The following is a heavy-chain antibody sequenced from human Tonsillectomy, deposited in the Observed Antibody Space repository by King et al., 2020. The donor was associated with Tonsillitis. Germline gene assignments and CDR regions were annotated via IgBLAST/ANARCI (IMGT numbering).Heavy chain of an antibody. CDR3: ACSDNWNFLDY. J-gene: IGHJ4*02. D-gene: IGHD1-7*01. CDR1: GGSISDHY. V-gene: IGHV4-59*11. CDR2: IYHTGST. Sequence: VQLQESGPGLVKPSETLSLTCNVSGGSISDHYWSWIRQSPGKGLERIGYIYHTGSTNYNPSLKSRVTISTDTSKNQFSLELSSVTAADTAVYYCACSDNWNFLDYWGQGALVTVSS.